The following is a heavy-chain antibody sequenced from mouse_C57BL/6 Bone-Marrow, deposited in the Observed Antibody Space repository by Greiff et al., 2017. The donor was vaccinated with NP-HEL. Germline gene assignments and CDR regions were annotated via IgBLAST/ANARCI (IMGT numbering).Heavy chain of an antibody. Sequence: QVTLKESGAELARPGASVKLSCKASGYTFTSYGISWVKQRTGQGLEWIGEIYPRSGNTYYNEKFKGKATLTADKSSSTAYMELRSLTSEDSAVYFCARWARHYAMDYWGQGTSVTVSS. J-gene: IGHJ4*01. CDR1: GYTFTSYG. CDR3: ARWARHYAMDY. V-gene: IGHV1-81*01. D-gene: IGHD1-2*01. CDR2: IYPRSGNT.